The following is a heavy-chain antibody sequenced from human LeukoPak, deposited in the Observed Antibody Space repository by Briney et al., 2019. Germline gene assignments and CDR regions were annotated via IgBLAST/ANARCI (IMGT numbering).Heavy chain of an antibody. J-gene: IGHJ4*02. CDR1: GTSITSYY. CDR3: AKWASDNRAFDL. V-gene: IGHV4-59*08. Sequence: SETLSLTCTVSGTSITSYYWDWIRQAPGQGPEWIGYGHYSGNTRYNPPLKSRVTISVDTSKNQFSLRLSSVTAADTAVYFCAKWASDNRAFDLWGQGTLVTVSS. CDR2: GHYSGNT. D-gene: IGHD2-8*01.